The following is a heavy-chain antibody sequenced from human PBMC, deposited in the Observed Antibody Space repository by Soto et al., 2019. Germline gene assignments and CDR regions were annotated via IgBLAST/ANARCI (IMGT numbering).Heavy chain of an antibody. V-gene: IGHV1-18*01. Sequence: QVQLVQSGAEVKKPGASVKVSCKASGYTFTSYGISWVRQAPGQGLEWMGWISAYNGNTNYAQKLQGRVTMTTDTSTSTAYMELRSLRSDDTAVYYCARATAAAGPQANYYYYGMDVWGQGTTVTVSS. CDR3: ARATAAAGPQANYYYYGMDV. CDR2: ISAYNGNT. CDR1: GYTFTSYG. J-gene: IGHJ6*02. D-gene: IGHD6-13*01.